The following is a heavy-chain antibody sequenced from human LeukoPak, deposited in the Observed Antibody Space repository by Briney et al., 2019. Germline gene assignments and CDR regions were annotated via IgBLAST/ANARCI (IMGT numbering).Heavy chain of an antibody. CDR1: GFTFTAYL. CDR2: MSSDGNAM. Sequence: GRSLRLSCAAPGFTFTAYLIHWVRQAPGKGLEWVAVMSSDGNAMFYADSVKGRFTISRDNSKNTLYLQMNSLRAEDMAVYYCVRESEYYFDHSASFDYWGQGTLVTVSS. D-gene: IGHD3-22*01. J-gene: IGHJ4*02. CDR3: VRESEYYFDHSASFDY. V-gene: IGHV3-30-3*01.